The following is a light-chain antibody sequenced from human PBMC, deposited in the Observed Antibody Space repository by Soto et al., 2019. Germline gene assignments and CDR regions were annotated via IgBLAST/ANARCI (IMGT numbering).Light chain of an antibody. V-gene: IGKV1-12*01. CDR3: QHCDTGWP. J-gene: IGKJ1*01. CDR1: QGISSW. Sequence: IHMTHSPSSVSASLLYRFTMTFRASQGISSWLAWYQQKPGKAPKLLIYDASSLESGVPSRFSGSGSGREFTLTISGLQPDDFATYYCQHCDTGWPFGQGTKVDI. CDR2: DAS.